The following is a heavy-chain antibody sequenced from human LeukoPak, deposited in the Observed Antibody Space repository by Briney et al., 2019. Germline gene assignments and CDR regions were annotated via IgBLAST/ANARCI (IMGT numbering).Heavy chain of an antibody. D-gene: IGHD2-8*01. Sequence: ASVKVFCKASGYTFTDYYMEWVRQAPGQGLEWMGWINPNSGGTNYAQKFQGRVTMTRDTSISTAYMELSRLRSDDTAVYYCARVRSYCTNGVCYWDLDYWGQGTLVTVSS. J-gene: IGHJ4*02. CDR2: INPNSGGT. CDR1: GYTFTDYY. CDR3: ARVRSYCTNGVCYWDLDY. V-gene: IGHV1-2*02.